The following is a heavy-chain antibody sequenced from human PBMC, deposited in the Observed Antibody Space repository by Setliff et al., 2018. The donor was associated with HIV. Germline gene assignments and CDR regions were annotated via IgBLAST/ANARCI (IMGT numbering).Heavy chain of an antibody. CDR2: ISPGGIDT. CDR1: GFTFSSYS. J-gene: IGHJ4*02. V-gene: IGHV3-21*01. CDR3: TRDFRNLGFDY. Sequence: GGSLRLSCAASGFTFSSYSMNWVRQVPGKGLEWVSSISPGGIDTYYADSVKGRFTISRDNAKNTLYLQMNSLRAEDTAVYYCTRDFRNLGFDYWGQGTLVTVSS.